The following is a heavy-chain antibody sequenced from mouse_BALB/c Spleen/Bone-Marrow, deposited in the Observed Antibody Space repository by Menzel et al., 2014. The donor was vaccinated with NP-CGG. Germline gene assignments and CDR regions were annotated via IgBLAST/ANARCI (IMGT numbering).Heavy chain of an antibody. CDR1: GFTFTSYW. J-gene: IGHJ4*01. Sequence: QVQLQQSGDELVKPGASVKLSCMASGFTFTSYWIHWVKQRPGQGPEWIGEINPSNGRTNYNEKFKSKATLTEDKSSSTAYMQLSNLTSEDSAVYYCARDGNYRYAMDYWGQGTSVTVSS. CDR3: ARDGNYRYAMDY. V-gene: IGHV1S81*02. D-gene: IGHD2-1*01. CDR2: INPSNGRT.